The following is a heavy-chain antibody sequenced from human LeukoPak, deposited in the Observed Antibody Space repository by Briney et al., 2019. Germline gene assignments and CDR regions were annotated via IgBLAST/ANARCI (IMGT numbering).Heavy chain of an antibody. D-gene: IGHD3-22*01. CDR3: ARTYYYDSSGYYFPGAFDI. V-gene: IGHV4-28*01. CDR1: GYSISSSNW. CDR2: IYYSGST. J-gene: IGHJ3*02. Sequence: PSETLSLTCAVSGYSISSSNWWGWIRQPPGKGLEWIGYIYYSGSTYYNPSLKSRVTMSVDTSKNQFSLKLSSVTAVDTAVYCCARTYYYDSSGYYFPGAFDIWGQGTMVTVSS.